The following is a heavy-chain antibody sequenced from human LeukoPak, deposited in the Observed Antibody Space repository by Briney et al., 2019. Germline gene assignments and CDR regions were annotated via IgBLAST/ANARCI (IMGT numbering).Heavy chain of an antibody. CDR2: ISTAGSYI. V-gene: IGHV3-21*01. Sequence: PGGSLRLSCAASGFTFSNYGMSWVRQAPGKGLEWVSSISTAGSYIQYADVVKGRFTVSRDNAKNSLYLQMTRLRVDDTAVYYCVRGDFQSGNWGQGTLVTVS. J-gene: IGHJ4*02. CDR3: VRGDFQSGN. D-gene: IGHD3/OR15-3a*01. CDR1: GFTFSNYG.